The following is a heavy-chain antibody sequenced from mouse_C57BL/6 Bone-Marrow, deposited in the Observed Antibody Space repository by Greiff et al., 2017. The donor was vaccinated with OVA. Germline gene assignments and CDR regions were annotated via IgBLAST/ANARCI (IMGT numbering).Heavy chain of an antibody. CDR2: IYPSDSET. V-gene: IGHV1-61*01. CDR1: GYTFTSYW. J-gene: IGHJ3*01. Sequence: HVQLQQPWAELVRPGSSVKLSCKASGYTFTSYWMDWVKQRPGQGLEWIGNIYPSDSETHYNQKFKDKATLTVDKSSSTAYMQLSSLTSEDSAVYYCARWGFWFAYWGQGTLVTVSA. CDR3: ARWGFWFAY.